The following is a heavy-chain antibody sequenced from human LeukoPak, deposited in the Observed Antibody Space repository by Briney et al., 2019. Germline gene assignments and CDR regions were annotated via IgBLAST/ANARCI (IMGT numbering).Heavy chain of an antibody. Sequence: GGSLRVSCAASGFTFSSYNMNWVPQAPGKGLEWVSSISTGSTYIYYADSVKGRFTISRDNTKNSLYLQMNSLGAEDTAVYYCTREGVDVFDIWGQGTMVTVSS. CDR2: ISTGSTYI. J-gene: IGHJ3*02. D-gene: IGHD3-10*01. V-gene: IGHV3-21*01. CDR1: GFTFSSYN. CDR3: TREGVDVFDI.